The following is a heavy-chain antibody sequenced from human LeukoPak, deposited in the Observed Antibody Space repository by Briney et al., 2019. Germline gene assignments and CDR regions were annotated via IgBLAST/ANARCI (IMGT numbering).Heavy chain of an antibody. V-gene: IGHV4-59*01. D-gene: IGHD3-10*01. Sequence: SETLSLTCTVSGGSISSYYWSWIRQPPGKGLEWLGYIYYSGSTNYNPSLKSRVTISVDTSKNQFSLKLSSVTAADTAVYYCARAFYGSGSYGGIFDYWGQGTLVTVSS. CDR2: IYYSGST. J-gene: IGHJ4*02. CDR3: ARAFYGSGSYGGIFDY. CDR1: GGSISSYY.